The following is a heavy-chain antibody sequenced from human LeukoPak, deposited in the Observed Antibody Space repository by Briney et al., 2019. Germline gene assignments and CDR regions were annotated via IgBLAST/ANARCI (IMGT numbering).Heavy chain of an antibody. J-gene: IGHJ3*02. CDR3: TTDPAQQPPSLDAFDI. D-gene: IGHD6-13*01. CDR1: GFTFSSYS. V-gene: IGHV3-15*01. Sequence: PGGSLRLSCAASGFTFSSYSMNWVRQAPGKGLEWVGRIKSKTDGGTTDYAAPVKGRFTISRDDSKNTLYLQMNSLKTEDTAVYYCTTDPAQQPPSLDAFDIWGQGTMVTVSS. CDR2: IKSKTDGGTT.